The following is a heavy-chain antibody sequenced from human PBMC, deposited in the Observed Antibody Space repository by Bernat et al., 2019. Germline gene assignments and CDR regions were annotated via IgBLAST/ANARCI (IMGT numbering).Heavy chain of an antibody. CDR2: IWYDGSNK. J-gene: IGHJ4*02. V-gene: IGHV3-33*01. CDR3: AREGYTYYGSGTADY. Sequence: QVQLVESGGGVVQPGRSLRLSCAASGFTFSSYGMHWVRQAPGKGLEWVAVIWYDGSNKYYADSVKGRFTISGDNSKNTLYLQMNSLRAEDTAVYYCAREGYTYYGSGTADYWGQGTLVTVSS. D-gene: IGHD3-10*01. CDR1: GFTFSSYG.